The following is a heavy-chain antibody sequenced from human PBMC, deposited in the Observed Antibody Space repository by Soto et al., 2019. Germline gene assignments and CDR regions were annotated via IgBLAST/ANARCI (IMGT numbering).Heavy chain of an antibody. Sequence: GWSLRLSCAASGFVVTDYYTSWVQQAPGKGLEWVAVFLIGGDTHYGESVKGRFTISRDNSKNTLYFQMNSLRAEDTAVYYCAREPLWSGPLPLDAFDLWGQGTMVTVSS. CDR3: AREPLWSGPLPLDAFDL. J-gene: IGHJ3*01. CDR1: GFVVTDYY. D-gene: IGHD3-3*01. CDR2: FLIGGDT. V-gene: IGHV3-53*01.